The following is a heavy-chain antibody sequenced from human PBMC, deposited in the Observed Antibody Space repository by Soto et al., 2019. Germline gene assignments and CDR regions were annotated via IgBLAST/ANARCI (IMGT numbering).Heavy chain of an antibody. D-gene: IGHD2-2*02. Sequence: QVQLVQSGAEVKKPGSSVKVSCKASGGTFSSYAISWVRQAPGQGLEWMGGIIPIFGTANYAQKFQGRVTITADESTSTADMELSRLRSEDTAVYYCARGGAPVVVPAAIGLEGRFNWFDPGGQGSLVTVA. J-gene: IGHJ5*02. CDR1: GGTFSSYA. CDR3: ARGGAPVVVPAAIGLEGRFNWFDP. V-gene: IGHV1-69*01. CDR2: IIPIFGTA.